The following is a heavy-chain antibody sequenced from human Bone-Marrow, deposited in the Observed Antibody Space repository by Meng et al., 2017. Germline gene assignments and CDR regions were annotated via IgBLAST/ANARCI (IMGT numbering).Heavy chain of an antibody. CDR2: ISGSGGST. V-gene: IGHV3-23*01. Sequence: GGSLRLSCAASGFTFSSYAMSWVRQAPGKGLEWVSAISGSGGSTYYADSVKGRFTISRDNSKNTLYLQRNSLRAEDKAVYYRAKGLYIEEAGRTLYYYYGMDVWGQGTTVTVSS. CDR3: AKGLYIEEAGRTLYYYYGMDV. J-gene: IGHJ6*02. CDR1: GFTFSSYA. D-gene: IGHD6-13*01.